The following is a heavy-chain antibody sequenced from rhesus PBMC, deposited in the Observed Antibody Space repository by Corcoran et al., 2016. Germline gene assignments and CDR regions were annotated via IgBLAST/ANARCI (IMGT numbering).Heavy chain of an antibody. CDR2: FYGSSGST. J-gene: IGHJ4*01. V-gene: IGHV4-76*01. CDR3: ARDRATVDFDY. D-gene: IGHD5-36*01. Sequence: QVQLQESGPGVVKPSETLSLTCAVSGYSISSGYDWSWNRQPPGKGLEWIGYFYGSSGSTNYNPSLKNRFTISKDTSKNQFSLKLSSVTAADTAVYYCARDRATVDFDYWGQGVLVTVSS. CDR1: GYSISSGYD.